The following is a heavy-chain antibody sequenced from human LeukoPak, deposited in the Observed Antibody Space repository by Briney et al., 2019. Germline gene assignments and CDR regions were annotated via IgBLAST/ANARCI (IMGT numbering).Heavy chain of an antibody. V-gene: IGHV1-69*13. J-gene: IGHJ5*02. D-gene: IGHD3-3*01. Sequence: SVKVSCKASGGTFSSYAISWVRQAPGQGLEWMGGIIPIFGTANYAQKFQGRVTITGDESTSTAYMELSSLRSEDTAVYYCAREGSEIFGVVEVLNWFDPWGQGTLVTVSS. CDR3: AREGSEIFGVVEVLNWFDP. CDR2: IIPIFGTA. CDR1: GGTFSSYA.